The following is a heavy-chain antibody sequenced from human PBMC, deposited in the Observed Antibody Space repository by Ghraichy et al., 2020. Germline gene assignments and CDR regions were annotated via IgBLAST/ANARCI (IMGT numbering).Heavy chain of an antibody. J-gene: IGHJ6*02. CDR3: ARGRMVRGVNPFYYYYGMDV. CDR2: INHSGST. CDR1: GGSFSGYY. Sequence: SETLSLTCAVYGGSFSGYYWSWIRQPPGKGLEWIGEINHSGSTNYNPSLKSRVTISVDTSKNQFSLKLSSVTAADTAVYYCARGRMVRGVNPFYYYYGMDVWGQGTTVTVSS. V-gene: IGHV4-34*01. D-gene: IGHD3-10*01.